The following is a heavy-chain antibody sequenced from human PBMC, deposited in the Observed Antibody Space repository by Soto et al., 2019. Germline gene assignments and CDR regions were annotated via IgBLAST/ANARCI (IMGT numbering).Heavy chain of an antibody. CDR2: MNPNSGNT. D-gene: IGHD4-17*01. CDR3: ARGVRGRDYGIYYYYYYMDV. J-gene: IGHJ6*03. V-gene: IGHV1-8*01. CDR1: GYTFTSYD. Sequence: ASVKVSCKASGYTFTSYDINWVRQATGQGLEWMGWMNPNSGNTGYAQKFRGRVTMTRNTSISTAYMELSSLRSEDTAVYYCARGVRGRDYGIYYYYYYMDVWGKGTTVTVSS.